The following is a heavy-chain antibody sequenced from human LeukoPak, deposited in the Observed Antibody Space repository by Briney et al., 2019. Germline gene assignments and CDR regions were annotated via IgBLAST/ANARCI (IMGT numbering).Heavy chain of an antibody. V-gene: IGHV1-2*02. CDR3: AREAQSRGLAAFDI. CDR2: INPNGGGT. CDR1: GYTFTGYY. Sequence: GASVKVSCKASGYTFTGYYMHWVRLAPGQGLEWMGWINPNGGGTNYAQKFQGRVTMTRDTSISTAYMELSRLRSDDTAVYYCAREAQSRGLAAFDIWGQGTMVTVSS. J-gene: IGHJ3*02. D-gene: IGHD3-10*01.